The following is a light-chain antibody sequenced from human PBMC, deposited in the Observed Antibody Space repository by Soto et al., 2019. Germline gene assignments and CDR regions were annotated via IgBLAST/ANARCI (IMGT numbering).Light chain of an antibody. J-gene: IGLJ1*01. CDR2: KNN. CDR1: KSNIGDHLNP. V-gene: IGLV1-47*01. Sequence: QSVLTQPPSASGTPGQRVTISCSGSKSNIGDHLNPVYWFQQLPGTAPKLLLYKNNQRPSGVPDRFSGSNSDTSASLAISGLRSEDEADYYCAAWDDSLSAYVFGTGTKVTVL. CDR3: AAWDDSLSAYV.